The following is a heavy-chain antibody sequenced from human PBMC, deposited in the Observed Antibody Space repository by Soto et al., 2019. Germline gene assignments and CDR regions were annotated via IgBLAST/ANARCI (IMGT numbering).Heavy chain of an antibody. CDR1: GYTFTSYG. D-gene: IGHD2-15*01. CDR3: ARGGLGYCSGGSCGFDP. Sequence: QVQLVQSGAEVKKPGASVKVSCKASGYTFTSYGISWVRQAPGQGLEWMGWISAYNGNTNYAQKLQGRVTMTTDTSTNTAYMELRSLRADDTAVYYCARGGLGYCSGGSCGFDPWGQGTLVTVSS. V-gene: IGHV1-18*01. J-gene: IGHJ5*02. CDR2: ISAYNGNT.